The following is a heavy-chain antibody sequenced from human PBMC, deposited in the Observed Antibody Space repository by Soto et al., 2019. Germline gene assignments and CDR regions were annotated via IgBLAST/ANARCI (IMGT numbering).Heavy chain of an antibody. V-gene: IGHV4-34*01. J-gene: IGHJ6*02. D-gene: IGHD2-2*01. CDR2: INHSGST. CDR3: ARGPGCSSTSCYQVSYGMDV. Sequence: KASETLSLTCAVYGGSFSGYYWSWIRQPPGKGLEWIGEINHSGSTNYNPSLKSRVTISVDTSKNQFSLKLSSVTAADTAVYYCARGPGCSSTSCYQVSYGMDVWGQGTTVTVSS. CDR1: GGSFSGYY.